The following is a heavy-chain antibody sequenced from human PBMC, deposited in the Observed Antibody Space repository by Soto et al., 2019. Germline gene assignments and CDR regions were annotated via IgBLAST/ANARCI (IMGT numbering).Heavy chain of an antibody. D-gene: IGHD3-10*01. V-gene: IGHV3-23*01. CDR1: GFTFSSYA. CDR2: ISGSGSSR. CDR3: AKELLRLGESLERYFDY. J-gene: IGHJ4*02. Sequence: PGGSLRLSCAASGFTFSSYAMSWVRQAPGKGLEWVSAISGSGSSRYYADSAKGRFTISRDNSKNTLFLQLNSLTAEDTAVYYCAKELLRLGESLERYFDYWGQGTLVTVSS.